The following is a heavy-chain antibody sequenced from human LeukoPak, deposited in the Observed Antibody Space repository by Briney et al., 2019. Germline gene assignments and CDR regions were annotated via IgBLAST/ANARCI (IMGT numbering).Heavy chain of an antibody. CDR1: GFTFDDYA. Sequence: GRSLRLSCAASGFTFDDYAMHWVRQTPGKGLEWVSGSNWNSGFIDYADSVKGRFTISRDNAKNSLYLQMSSLRAEDTALYFCAKDVAPNYYDSSGYYSYIDYWGQGTLVTVSS. CDR2: SNWNSGFI. D-gene: IGHD3-22*01. J-gene: IGHJ4*02. CDR3: AKDVAPNYYDSSGYYSYIDY. V-gene: IGHV3-9*01.